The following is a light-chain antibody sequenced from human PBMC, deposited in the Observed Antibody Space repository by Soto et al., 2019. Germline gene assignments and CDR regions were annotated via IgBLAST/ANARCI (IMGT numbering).Light chain of an antibody. CDR1: QNVNNNY. CDR3: QQYGSSPVT. V-gene: IGKV3-20*01. J-gene: IGKJ2*01. Sequence: DIVLTQSPGTLSLSPGERATLSCRASQNVNNNYLAWYQQKPGQAPRLLIRGASSRASGLPDRFSGSGSGTDFTLTISRLEPEDLAVYYCQQYGSSPVTFGQGTKLEIK. CDR2: GAS.